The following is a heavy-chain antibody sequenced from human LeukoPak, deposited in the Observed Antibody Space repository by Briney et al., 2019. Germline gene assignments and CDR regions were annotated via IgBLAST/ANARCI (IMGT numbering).Heavy chain of an antibody. D-gene: IGHD6-13*01. J-gene: IGHJ4*02. V-gene: IGHV3-30*18. CDR3: AKGEYSTPDY. CDR2: ISYDGSNK. CDR1: GFTFSSYG. Sequence: GGSLRLSCAASGFTFSSYGMHWVRQAPGKGLEWVAVISYDGSNKYYADSVKGRFTISRDNSKNTLYLQMNSLRAEDTAVYYCAKGEYSTPDYWGQGTLVTVSS.